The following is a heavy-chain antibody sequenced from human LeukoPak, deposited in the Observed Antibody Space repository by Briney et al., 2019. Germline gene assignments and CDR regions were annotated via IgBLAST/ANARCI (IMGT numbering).Heavy chain of an antibody. J-gene: IGHJ5*02. Sequence: GGSLRLSCAASGFTFSSYGMHWVRQAPGKGLEWVAFIRYDGSNKYYADSVKGRFTISRDNSKNTLYLQMNSLRAEDTAVYYCAKDLTTLADPSPFDPWGQGTLVTVSS. D-gene: IGHD3-22*01. CDR3: AKDLTTLADPSPFDP. V-gene: IGHV3-30*02. CDR1: GFTFSSYG. CDR2: IRYDGSNK.